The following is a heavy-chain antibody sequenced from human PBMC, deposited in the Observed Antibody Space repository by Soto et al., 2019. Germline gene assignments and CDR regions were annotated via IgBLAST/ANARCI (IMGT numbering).Heavy chain of an antibody. D-gene: IGHD3-10*01. Sequence: ASVKVSCKASGYTFTGYYMHWVRQAPGQGLEWMGWINPNSGGTNYAQKFQGWVTMTRDTSISTAYMELSRLRTDDTAVYYFARVWLLWFGELSAYYYGMDVWGQGTTVTVSS. CDR3: ARVWLLWFGELSAYYYGMDV. J-gene: IGHJ6*02. V-gene: IGHV1-2*04. CDR2: INPNSGGT. CDR1: GYTFTGYY.